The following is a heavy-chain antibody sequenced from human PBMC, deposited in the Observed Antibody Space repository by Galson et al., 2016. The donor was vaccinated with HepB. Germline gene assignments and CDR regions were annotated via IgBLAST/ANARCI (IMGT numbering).Heavy chain of an antibody. CDR3: ARDGRSRTTLFEF. D-gene: IGHD2-15*01. CDR2: XXYDGSXE. J-gene: IGHJ4*02. CDR1: GFAFSNYG. V-gene: IGHV3-33*01. Sequence: SLRLSCAASGFAFSNYGMHWVRQTXXXGLXXVALXXYDGSXEYXDESGKGRFTISRDNSRSLLYLQMKSLRVEDSAVYYCARDGRSRTTLFEFWGQGTVVTVAS.